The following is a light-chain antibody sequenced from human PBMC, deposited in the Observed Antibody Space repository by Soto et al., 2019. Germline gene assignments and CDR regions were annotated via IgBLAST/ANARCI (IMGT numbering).Light chain of an antibody. Sequence: EIVLTQSRGTLSLSPGERATLSCRASQSVSSSYLGWYQQKPGQAPRLLIYGASSRATGIPDRFSGRGSGTDFTLTISRLEPEDFAVYYCQQYGSSPFTVGPGTKVDI. V-gene: IGKV3-20*01. J-gene: IGKJ3*01. CDR3: QQYGSSPFT. CDR2: GAS. CDR1: QSVSSSY.